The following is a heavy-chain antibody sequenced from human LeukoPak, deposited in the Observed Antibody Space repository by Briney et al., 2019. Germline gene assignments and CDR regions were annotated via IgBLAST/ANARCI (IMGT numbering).Heavy chain of an antibody. CDR2: IHSGGNT. V-gene: IGHV4-39*07. D-gene: IGHD3-10*01. Sequence: SETLSLTCTVSGDSISSSSCYWGWLRQPPGKGLEWIGTIHSGGNTYYNPSLKSRVTISVDTSKNQFSLKLSSVTAADTAVYYCARAVRGYYYGSGSTSTLDYWGQGTLVTVSS. CDR1: GDSISSSSCY. J-gene: IGHJ4*02. CDR3: ARAVRGYYYGSGSTSTLDY.